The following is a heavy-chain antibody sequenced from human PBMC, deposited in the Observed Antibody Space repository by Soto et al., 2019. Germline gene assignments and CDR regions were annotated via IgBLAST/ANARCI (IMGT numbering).Heavy chain of an antibody. Sequence: GESLKISCKGSGYSFTSYWIGWVRQMPGKGLEWMGIIYPGDSDTRYSPSFQGQVTISADKSISTAYLQWSSLKASDTAMYYCARHIIGYCSSTSCYGMDVWGQGTTVTVPS. J-gene: IGHJ6*02. CDR2: IYPGDSDT. CDR1: GYSFTSYW. CDR3: ARHIIGYCSSTSCYGMDV. V-gene: IGHV5-51*01. D-gene: IGHD2-2*01.